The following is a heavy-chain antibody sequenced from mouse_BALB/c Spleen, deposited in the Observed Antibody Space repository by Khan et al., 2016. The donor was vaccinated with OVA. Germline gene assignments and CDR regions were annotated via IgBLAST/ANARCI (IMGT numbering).Heavy chain of an antibody. CDR1: GFNIKDYY. Sequence: VQLQQSGAELVRPGALVKLSCKASGFNIKDYYMHWVKQRPEQGLVWIGRIDPENGNTIYDPKFQGKASITSDTSSNTAYLQLSSLTSEDTAVYYCTRGGYSPWFAYWGQGTLVTVSA. D-gene: IGHD2-3*01. J-gene: IGHJ3*01. CDR3: TRGGYSPWFAY. V-gene: IGHV14-1*02. CDR2: IDPENGNT.